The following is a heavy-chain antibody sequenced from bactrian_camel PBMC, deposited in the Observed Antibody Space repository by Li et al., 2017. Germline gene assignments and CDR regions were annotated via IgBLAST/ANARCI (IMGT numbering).Heavy chain of an antibody. CDR3: VALAWGFNY. CDR2: VYSDGTNS. V-gene: IGHV3S6*01. CDR1: GFPSSIYY. D-gene: IGHD1*01. Sequence: VQLVESGGSLVQPGGSLTVACAVSGFPSSIYYIAWVRQAPGKGLEWVSSVYSDGTNSAYAQSVKGRFTISRANTMNTAYLQMDSLKSEDTAQYYCVALAWGFNYWGQGTQVTVS. J-gene: IGHJ4*01.